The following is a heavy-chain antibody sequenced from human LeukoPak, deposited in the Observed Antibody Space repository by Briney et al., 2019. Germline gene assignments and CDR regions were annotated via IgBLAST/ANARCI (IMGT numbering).Heavy chain of an antibody. CDR1: GSTFTNYW. CDR3: VKGWRGSLYDPAEH. J-gene: IGHJ1*01. D-gene: IGHD1-26*01. CDR2: IYPGDSDT. V-gene: IGHV5-51*01. Sequence: PGESLQISCQASGSTFTNYWIGWVRQLPGRGLEWMGIIYPGDSDTRYSPSFQGQVTVSADNSISTAYLQWSSLKASDTAIYYCVKGWRGSLYDPAEHWGQGTLITVSS.